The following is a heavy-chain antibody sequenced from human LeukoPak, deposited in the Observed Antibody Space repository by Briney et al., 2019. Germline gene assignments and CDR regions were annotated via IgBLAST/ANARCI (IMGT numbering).Heavy chain of an antibody. CDR1: GFTFRSYW. J-gene: IGHJ5*02. Sequence: AGGSLRLSCAASGFTFRSYWMHWVRQAPGKGLVRVSRINSDGSSTSYADSVKGRFTISRDNAKNTLYLQMNSLRAEDTAVYYCARVRAVADSNWFDPWGQGTLVTVSS. CDR2: INSDGSST. V-gene: IGHV3-74*01. CDR3: ARVRAVADSNWFDP. D-gene: IGHD6-19*01.